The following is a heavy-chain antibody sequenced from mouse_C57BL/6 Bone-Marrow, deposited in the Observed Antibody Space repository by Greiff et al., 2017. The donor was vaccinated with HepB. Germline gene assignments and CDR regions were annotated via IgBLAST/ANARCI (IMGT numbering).Heavy chain of an antibody. V-gene: IGHV1-81*01. Sequence: VQLQQPGAELVKPGASVKLSCKASGYTFTSYWMHWVKQRPGRGLEWIGEIYPRSGNTYYNEKFKGKATLTADKSSSTAYMELRSLTSEDSAVYFCARLRDYWGQGTTLTVSS. CDR3: ARLRDY. CDR2: IYPRSGNT. CDR1: GYTFTSYW. J-gene: IGHJ2*01.